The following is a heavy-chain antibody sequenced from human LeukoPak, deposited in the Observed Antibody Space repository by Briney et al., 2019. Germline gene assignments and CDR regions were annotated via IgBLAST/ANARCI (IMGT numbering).Heavy chain of an antibody. V-gene: IGHV4-61*02. D-gene: IGHD3-10*01. CDR1: GGSISSGSYY. CDR2: IYTSGST. J-gene: IGHJ4*02. Sequence: SQTLSLTCTVSGGSISSGSYYWSWIRQPAGKGLEWIGRIYTSGSTNYNPSLKSRVTISADTSKNQFSLKLSSVTAADTAVYYCARTFGSGSYYNKGNFDYWGQGTLVTVSS. CDR3: ARTFGSGSYYNKGNFDY.